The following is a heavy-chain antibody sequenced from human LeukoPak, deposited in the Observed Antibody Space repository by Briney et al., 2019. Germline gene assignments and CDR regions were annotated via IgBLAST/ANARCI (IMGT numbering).Heavy chain of an antibody. J-gene: IGHJ4*02. V-gene: IGHV4-30-4*01. CDR3: ATSTVTYPFDC. CDR1: SASIISGDYY. Sequence: PSETLSLTCTVSSASIISGDYYWSWIRQPPGKGLEWIGYIYYSGSTYYNPSLKSRVTISIDTSKNQFSLKLSSVTAADTAVYYCATSTVTYPFDCWGQGTLVTVSS. CDR2: IYYSGST. D-gene: IGHD4-17*01.